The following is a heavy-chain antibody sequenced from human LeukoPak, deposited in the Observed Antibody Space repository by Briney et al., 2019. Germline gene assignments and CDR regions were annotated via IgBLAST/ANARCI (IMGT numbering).Heavy chain of an antibody. J-gene: IGHJ6*03. V-gene: IGHV4-39*01. CDR1: GGSISSSSCY. D-gene: IGHD4-17*01. Sequence: SETLSLTCTVSGGSISSSSCYGGWIRQPPGKGLEWIGSIYYSGSTYYNPSLKSRVTISVDTSKNQFSLKLSSVTAADTAVYYCARHRGDYGDSSHTPLYYYYYRDFWGKGTTVTVSS. CDR3: ARHRGDYGDSSHTPLYYYYYRDF. CDR2: IYYSGST.